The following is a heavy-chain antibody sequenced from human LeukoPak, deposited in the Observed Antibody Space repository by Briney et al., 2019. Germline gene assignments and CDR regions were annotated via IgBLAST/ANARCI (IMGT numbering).Heavy chain of an antibody. V-gene: IGHV5-51*01. CDR3: ARHPDHLTGYLNWFDP. CDR1: GYSFTSYW. D-gene: IGHD3-9*01. Sequence: GESLKISCKGSGYSFTSYWIGWVRQMPGKGLEWMGIIYPGDSDTRYSPSFQGQVTISADKSISTAYLQWSSLKASDTAMYYCARHPDHLTGYLNWFDPWGQGTLVTVSS. CDR2: IYPGDSDT. J-gene: IGHJ5*02.